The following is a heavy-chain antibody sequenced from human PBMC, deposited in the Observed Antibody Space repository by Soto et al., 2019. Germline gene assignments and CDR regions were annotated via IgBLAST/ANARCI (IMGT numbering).Heavy chain of an antibody. CDR2: IWYDGSKK. CDR1: GFIFRSYG. V-gene: IGHV3-33*01. CDR3: ARDGRGPQVRYFDL. D-gene: IGHD3-10*01. Sequence: PGGSLRLSCAASGFIFRSYGMHWVRQAPGKGLEWVAMIWYDGSKKYYADSVKGRFTISRDNSKDALFLEMNTLRAEDTAVYYCARDGRGPQVRYFDLWGRGTLVTVSS. J-gene: IGHJ2*01.